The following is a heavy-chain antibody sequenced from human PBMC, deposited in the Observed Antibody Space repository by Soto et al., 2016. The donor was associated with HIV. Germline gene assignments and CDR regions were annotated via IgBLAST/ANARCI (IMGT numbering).Heavy chain of an antibody. J-gene: IGHJ4*02. CDR2: ISSNGGST. V-gene: IGHV3-64*01. Sequence: EVQLVESGGGLVQPGGSLRLSCAASGFTFSSYAMHWVRQAPGKGLEYVSAISSNGGSTYYANSVKGRFTISRDNSKNTLYLQMGSLRAEDTAVYYCARKRGQQRGYFDYVGPGNPGHRLL. CDR1: GFTFSSYA. CDR3: ARKRGQQRGYFDY. D-gene: IGHD6-13*01.